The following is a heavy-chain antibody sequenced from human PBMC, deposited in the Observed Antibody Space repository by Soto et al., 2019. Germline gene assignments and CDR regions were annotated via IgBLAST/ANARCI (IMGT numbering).Heavy chain of an antibody. Sequence: QVQLQESGPGLVKPSQTLSLTCTVSGGSISSGGYYWSWIRQHPGKGLEWIGYIYYSGSTYYNPSLRSRVTISVDTSKNQFSLKLSSVTAADTAVYYCARDRPERDILGRGWFDPWGQGTLVTVSS. CDR3: ARDRPERDILGRGWFDP. V-gene: IGHV4-31*03. D-gene: IGHD3-9*01. CDR2: IYYSGST. CDR1: GGSISSGGYY. J-gene: IGHJ5*02.